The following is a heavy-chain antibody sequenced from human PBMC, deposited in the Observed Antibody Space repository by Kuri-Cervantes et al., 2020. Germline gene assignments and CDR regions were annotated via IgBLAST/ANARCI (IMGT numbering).Heavy chain of an antibody. V-gene: IGHV1-3*01. CDR3: ATDGGPYGSGSYPRV. Sequence: ASVKVSCKASGYTFTSYAMHWVRQAPGQRLEWMGWINAGNGNTKYSQKFQGRVTITRDTSTDTAYMELSSLRSEDTAVYYCATDGGPYGSGSYPRVWGQGTMVTVSS. CDR2: INAGNGNT. D-gene: IGHD3-10*01. CDR1: GYTFTSYA. J-gene: IGHJ3*01.